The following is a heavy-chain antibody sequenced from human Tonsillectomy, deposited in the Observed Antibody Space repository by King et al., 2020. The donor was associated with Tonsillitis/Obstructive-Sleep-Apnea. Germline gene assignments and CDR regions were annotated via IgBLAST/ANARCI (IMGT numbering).Heavy chain of an antibody. CDR3: ARSNYDPYNWFDP. V-gene: IGHV3-21*01. CDR1: GFTFSTCT. D-gene: IGHD4-11*01. J-gene: IGHJ5*02. CDR2: ISGCSRYK. Sequence: VQLVESGGGLVKPGGSLRLSCAASGFTFSTCTMNWVRQAPGKGLEWVSSISGCSRYKHYADSVKGRFTISRDNAKNSLFLQMNSLRAEDTAVYYCARSNYDPYNWFDPWGQGTLVTVSS.